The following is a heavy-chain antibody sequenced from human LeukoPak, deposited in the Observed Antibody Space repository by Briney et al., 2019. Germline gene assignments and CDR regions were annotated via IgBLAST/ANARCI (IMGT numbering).Heavy chain of an antibody. V-gene: IGHV3-9*01. D-gene: IGHD1-26*01. CDR3: ARGIDSSGTYSGWGFHLRY. CDR1: GFTFDDYA. Sequence: PGGSLRLSCAASGFTFDDYAMHWVRQAPGKGLEWVSGIRWDRGTVGYAGSVKGRVTISRDNAKSSVYLQMNSLRAEDTALYYCARGIDSSGTYSGWGFHLRYWGQGTLVTVSS. J-gene: IGHJ4*02. CDR2: IRWDRGTV.